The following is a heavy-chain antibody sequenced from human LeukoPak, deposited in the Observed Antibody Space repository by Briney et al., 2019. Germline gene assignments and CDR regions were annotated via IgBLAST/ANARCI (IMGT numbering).Heavy chain of an antibody. V-gene: IGHV3-23*01. J-gene: IGHJ4*02. CDR3: AKDRGGTYYYGTGTYYISGDFDY. CDR1: GFIFSSYA. Sequence: GGSLRLSCAASGFIFSSYAMSWVRQAPGRGLEWGSDTSGSGSNIYYANSVKGRFTISRDNSKNTLYLQMNSLRAEDTAVYFCAKDRGGTYYYGTGTYYISGDFDYWGQGTLVTVPS. D-gene: IGHD3-10*01. CDR2: TSGSGSNI.